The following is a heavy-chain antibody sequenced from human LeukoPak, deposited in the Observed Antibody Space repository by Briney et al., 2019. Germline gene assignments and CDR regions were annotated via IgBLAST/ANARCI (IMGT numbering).Heavy chain of an antibody. CDR1: GGSISSSSYY. Sequence: PSETLSLTCTVSGGSISSSSYYWGWIRQPPGKGLEWIGSIHYSGSTYYNPSLKSRVTISVDTSKNQFSLKLSSVTAADTAVYYCARHASIAALVDWFDPWGQGTLVTVSS. D-gene: IGHD6-13*01. CDR3: ARHASIAALVDWFDP. CDR2: IHYSGST. V-gene: IGHV4-39*01. J-gene: IGHJ5*02.